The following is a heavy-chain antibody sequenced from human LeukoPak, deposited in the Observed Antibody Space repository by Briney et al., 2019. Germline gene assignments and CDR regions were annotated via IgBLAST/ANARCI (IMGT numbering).Heavy chain of an antibody. V-gene: IGHV3-33*01. CDR3: ARGRKYQLPPRSPYYYYYMDV. Sequence: PGGSLRLSCAASGFTFSSYGMHWVRQAPGKGLEWVAVIWYDGSNKYYADSVKGRFTISRDNSKNTLYLQMNSLRSEDTAVYYCARGRKYQLPPRSPYYYYYMDVWGKGTTVTVSS. D-gene: IGHD2-2*01. J-gene: IGHJ6*03. CDR2: IWYDGSNK. CDR1: GFTFSSYG.